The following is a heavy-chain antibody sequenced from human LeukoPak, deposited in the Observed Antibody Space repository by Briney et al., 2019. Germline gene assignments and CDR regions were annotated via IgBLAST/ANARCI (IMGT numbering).Heavy chain of an antibody. D-gene: IGHD2-2*01. J-gene: IGHJ3*02. V-gene: IGHV3-53*01. CDR1: GFTFSSYA. Sequence: GGSLRLSCAASGFTFSSYAMSWVRQAPGKGLEWVSVIYSGGSTYYADSVKGRFTISRDNSKNTLYLQMNSLRAEDTAVYYCARGRRSSTTPYDAFDIWGQGTMVTVSS. CDR3: ARGRRSSTTPYDAFDI. CDR2: IYSGGST.